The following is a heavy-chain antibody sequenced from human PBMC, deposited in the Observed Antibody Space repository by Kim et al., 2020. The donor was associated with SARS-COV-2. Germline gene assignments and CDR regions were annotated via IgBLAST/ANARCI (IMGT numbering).Heavy chain of an antibody. CDR2: INTNTGNP. CDR1: GYTFTSYA. Sequence: ASVKVSCKASGYTFTSYAMNWVRQAPGQGLEWMGWINTNTGNPTYAQGLTGRFVFSLDTSVSTAYLQISSLKAEDTAVYYCASLLRNFDWDWRGGAFVIWGQGTMVTVSS. J-gene: IGHJ3*02. D-gene: IGHD3-9*01. CDR3: ASLLRNFDWDWRGGAFVI. V-gene: IGHV7-4-1*02.